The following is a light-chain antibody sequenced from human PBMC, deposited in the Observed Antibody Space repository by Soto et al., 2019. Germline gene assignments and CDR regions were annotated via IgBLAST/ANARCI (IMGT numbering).Light chain of an antibody. Sequence: QSALTQPASVSGSPGQSITISCTGTISDVGGYNYVSWYQQHPGKAPKLMIFDVSNRPSGVSNRFSGSKSGYTASLTISGXXXXXEADYYCSSYTSSSTYVFGTGTKVTVL. CDR1: ISDVGGYNY. CDR2: DVS. V-gene: IGLV2-14*03. CDR3: SSYTSSSTYV. J-gene: IGLJ1*01.